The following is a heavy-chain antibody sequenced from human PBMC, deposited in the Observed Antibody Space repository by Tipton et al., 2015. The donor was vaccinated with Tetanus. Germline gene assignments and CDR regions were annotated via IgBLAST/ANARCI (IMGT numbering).Heavy chain of an antibody. Sequence: QLVQSGAEVKKPGASVKVSCKASGYTFTSYGISWVRQAPGQGLEWMGWISAYNGNTNYAQKLQGRVTMTTDTSTSTAYMELRSLRSDDTAVYYWARVEREALYSSSWTYGYWGQGTLVTVSS. V-gene: IGHV1-18*04. CDR2: ISAYNGNT. CDR1: GYTFTSYG. CDR3: ARVEREALYSSSWTYGY. D-gene: IGHD6-13*01. J-gene: IGHJ4*02.